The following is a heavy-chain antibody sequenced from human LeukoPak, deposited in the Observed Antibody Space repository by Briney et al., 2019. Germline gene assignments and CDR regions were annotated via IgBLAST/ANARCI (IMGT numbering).Heavy chain of an antibody. J-gene: IGHJ5*02. Sequence: GESLKISCTASGYTFTSTSWITWVRQMPGKGLEWVGIVHPRNSETKYGPSFRGQVTISAVRSMNTAYLQWSSLKASDTAIYFCARHETGNPFDPWGQGTLVTVSS. CDR1: GYTFTSTSW. V-gene: IGHV5-51*01. CDR2: VHPRNSET. CDR3: ARHETGNPFDP. D-gene: IGHD3-9*01.